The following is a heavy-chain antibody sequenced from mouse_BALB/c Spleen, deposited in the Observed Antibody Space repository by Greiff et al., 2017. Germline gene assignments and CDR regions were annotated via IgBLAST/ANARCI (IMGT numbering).Heavy chain of an antibody. D-gene: IGHD2-14*01. V-gene: IGHV1-54*01. Sequence: QVQLQQSGAELVRPGTSVKVSCKASGYAFTNYLIEWVKQRPGQGLEWIGVINPGSGGTNYNEKFKGKATLTADKSSSTAYMQLSSLTSDDSAVYFCAREGTYYRYFAYWGQGTLVTVSA. CDR2: INPGSGGT. J-gene: IGHJ3*01. CDR3: AREGTYYRYFAY. CDR1: GYAFTNYL.